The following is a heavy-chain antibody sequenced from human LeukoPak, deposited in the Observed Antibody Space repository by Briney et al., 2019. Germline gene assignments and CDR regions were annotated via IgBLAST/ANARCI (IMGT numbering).Heavy chain of an antibody. J-gene: IGHJ6*02. D-gene: IGHD2-2*01. CDR1: GYTFTSHY. Sequence: ASVKVSCKASGYTFTSHYMHWVRQAPGQGLEWMGIINPSGGSTSYAQKFQGRVTMTRDTSTSTVYMELSSLRSEDTAVYYCARDSGVVPAAYGMDVWGQGTTVTVSS. V-gene: IGHV1-46*01. CDR2: INPSGGST. CDR3: ARDSGVVPAAYGMDV.